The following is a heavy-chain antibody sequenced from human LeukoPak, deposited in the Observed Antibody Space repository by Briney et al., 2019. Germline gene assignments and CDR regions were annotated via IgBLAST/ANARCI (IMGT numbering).Heavy chain of an antibody. J-gene: IGHJ4*02. V-gene: IGHV3-23*01. Sequence: TGGSLRLSCAASGFTFSSYAMSWVRQAPGKGLEWVSAISGSGDSTYYADSVKGRFTISRDNAKNTLYLQMNSLRAEDTAVYYCARGGDFWSGNSFDYWGQGTLVTVSS. CDR2: ISGSGDST. D-gene: IGHD3-3*01. CDR1: GFTFSSYA. CDR3: ARGGDFWSGNSFDY.